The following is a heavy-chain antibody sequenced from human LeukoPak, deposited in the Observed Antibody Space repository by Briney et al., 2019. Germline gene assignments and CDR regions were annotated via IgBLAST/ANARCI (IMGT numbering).Heavy chain of an antibody. Sequence: GGSLRLSCAASGLTVSSTYMSWVRHAPGKGLEWVSVIYTGGSTYSAASVKGPFTISRDNSKNTLYLQMNSLRAEDTAVYYCARDNYGGNLDYWGQGTLVTVSS. V-gene: IGHV3-53*01. CDR3: ARDNYGGNLDY. D-gene: IGHD4-23*01. CDR2: IYTGGST. J-gene: IGHJ4*02. CDR1: GLTVSSTY.